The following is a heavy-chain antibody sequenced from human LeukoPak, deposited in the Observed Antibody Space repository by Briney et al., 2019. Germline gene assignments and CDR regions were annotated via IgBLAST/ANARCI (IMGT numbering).Heavy chain of an antibody. CDR1: GFTFSSYA. CDR3: AKVVVAATFSDDAFDI. Sequence: GGSLRLSCAASGFTFSSYAMSWVRQAPGKGLEWVSAISGSGGSTYYADSVKGRFTISRDNSKNTLYLQMNSLRAEDTAVYYCAKVVVAATFSDDAFDIWGQGTMVTVSS. V-gene: IGHV3-23*01. D-gene: IGHD2-15*01. J-gene: IGHJ3*02. CDR2: ISGSGGST.